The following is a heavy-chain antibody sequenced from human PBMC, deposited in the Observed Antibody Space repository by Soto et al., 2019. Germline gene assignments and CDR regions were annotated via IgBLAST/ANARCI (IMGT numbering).Heavy chain of an antibody. CDR3: AKEDLIAVAGLNWFDP. CDR1: GFTFSSYG. J-gene: IGHJ5*02. CDR2: ISYDGSNK. V-gene: IGHV3-30*18. D-gene: IGHD6-19*01. Sequence: GGSLRLSCAASGFTFSSYGMHWVRQAPGKGLEWVAVISYDGSNKYYADSVKGRFTISRDNSKNTLYLQMNSLRAEDTAVYYCAKEDLIAVAGLNWFDPWGQGTLVTVSS.